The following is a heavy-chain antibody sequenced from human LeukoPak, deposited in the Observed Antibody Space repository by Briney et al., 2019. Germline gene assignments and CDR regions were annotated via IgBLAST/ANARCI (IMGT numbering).Heavy chain of an antibody. V-gene: IGHV1-2*02. J-gene: IGHJ3*02. CDR2: INPNSGVT. D-gene: IGHD2-21*02. CDR3: ARGGGGDRYGVLDI. Sequence: ASVKVSCKASGYTFTGYYIHWVRQAPGQGLEWMGWINPNSGVTNYAQKFQGRVTMTRDTSISTAYMELSRLRSDDTAVYYCARGGGGDRYGVLDIWGQGTMVSVSS. CDR1: GYTFTGYY.